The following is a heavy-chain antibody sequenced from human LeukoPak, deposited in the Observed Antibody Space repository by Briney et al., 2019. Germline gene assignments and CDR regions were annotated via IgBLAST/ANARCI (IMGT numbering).Heavy chain of an antibody. CDR2: IYYSGST. CDR3: ARHPRDYGMDV. CDR1: GGSISSSSNY. Sequence: PSETLSLTCTVSGGSISSSSNYWGWIRQPPGKGLEWIGSIYYSGSTYYNPSLKSRVTISVDTSKNQFSLKLSSVTAADTAVYYCARHPRDYGMDVWGQGTTVTVSS. J-gene: IGHJ6*02. V-gene: IGHV4-39*01.